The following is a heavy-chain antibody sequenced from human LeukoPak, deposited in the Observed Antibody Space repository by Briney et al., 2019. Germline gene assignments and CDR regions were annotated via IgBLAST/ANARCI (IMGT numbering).Heavy chain of an antibody. D-gene: IGHD3-22*01. Sequence: GGSLRLSCAASGFTFSSYGMHWVRQAAGKGLEWVAVISYDGNNKYYADSVKGRFTISRDNSKNTLYLQMNSLRAEDTAVYYCARAGSGDSSGYFYPSWGQGTLVTVSS. J-gene: IGHJ5*02. CDR3: ARAGSGDSSGYFYPS. V-gene: IGHV3-30*03. CDR1: GFTFSSYG. CDR2: ISYDGNNK.